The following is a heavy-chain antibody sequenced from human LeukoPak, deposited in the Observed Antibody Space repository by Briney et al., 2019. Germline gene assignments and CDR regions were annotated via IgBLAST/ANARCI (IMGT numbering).Heavy chain of an antibody. CDR2: TYYRSKWYN. J-gene: IGHJ4*02. Sequence: SQTLSLTCALSGDSVSSNSPAWNWIRHSPSRGLEWLGRTYYRSKWYNDYAVSVKSRITINPDTSKNQFSLQLNSVTPEDTAVYYCAREGRAERAFDYWGQGTLVTVSS. CDR1: GDSVSSNSPA. V-gene: IGHV6-1*01. CDR3: AREGRAERAFDY. D-gene: IGHD1-1*01.